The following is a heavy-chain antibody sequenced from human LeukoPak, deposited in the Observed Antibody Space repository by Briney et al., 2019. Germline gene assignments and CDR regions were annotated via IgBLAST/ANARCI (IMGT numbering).Heavy chain of an antibody. CDR1: GYTFTSYG. CDR3: ARDAGWRDTAMVHFDY. CDR2: ISAYNGNT. D-gene: IGHD5-18*01. Sequence: GASVKASCKASGYTFTSYGISWVRQAPGQGLEWMGWISAYNGNTNYAQKLQGRVTMTTDTSTSTAYMELRSLRSDDTAVYYCARDAGWRDTAMVHFDYWGQGTLVTVSS. J-gene: IGHJ4*02. V-gene: IGHV1-18*01.